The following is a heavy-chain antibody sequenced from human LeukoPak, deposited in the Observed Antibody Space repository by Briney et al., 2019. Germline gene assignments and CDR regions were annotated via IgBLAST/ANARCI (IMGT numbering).Heavy chain of an antibody. CDR2: ISGSGGST. D-gene: IGHD3-22*01. CDR3: AKSGENYYDSSGYFY. J-gene: IGHJ4*02. V-gene: IGHV3-23*01. CDR1: GFTFSSYA. Sequence: GGSLRLSCAASGFTFSSYAMSWVRQAPGKGLEWVSAISGSGGSTYYADSVKGRFTIARDNSKNPLYLQMNRRRAEDTAVYYCAKSGENYYDSSGYFYWGQGTLVTVSS.